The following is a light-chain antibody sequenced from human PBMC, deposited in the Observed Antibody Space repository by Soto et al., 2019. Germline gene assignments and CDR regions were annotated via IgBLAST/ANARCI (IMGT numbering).Light chain of an antibody. V-gene: IGKV3-11*01. CDR1: QSVSSY. Sequence: ELVLTQSPATLSLSPWEIATLSCRASQSVSSYLAWYQQKPGQAPRLLIYDASNRVTGIPARFSGSGSGTDFTLTISRLEPEDFAVYYCQQYGSSGTFGQGTKVDIK. J-gene: IGKJ1*01. CDR2: DAS. CDR3: QQYGSSGT.